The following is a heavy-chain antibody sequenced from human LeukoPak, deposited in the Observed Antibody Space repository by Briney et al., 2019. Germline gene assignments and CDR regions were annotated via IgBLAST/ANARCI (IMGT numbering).Heavy chain of an antibody. D-gene: IGHD5-18*01. J-gene: IGHJ6*02. CDR3: ARDAVDTANAV. V-gene: IGHV3-9*01. CDR1: GFTFDDYA. CDR2: ISWNNNKI. Sequence: GGSLRLSCAASGFTFDDYAMHWVRQAPGKGLEWVSAISWNNNKIGYADSVKGRFTISRDNAKNTLYLQMNSLRAEDTAVYYCARDAVDTANAVWGQGTTVTVSS.